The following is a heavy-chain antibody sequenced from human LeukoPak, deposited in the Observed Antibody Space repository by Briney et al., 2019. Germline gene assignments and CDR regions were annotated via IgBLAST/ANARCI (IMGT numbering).Heavy chain of an antibody. Sequence: GGSLRLSCAASGFIYSSYWMTWVRQAPGKGLEWVANIKQDGSEKYDVDSVKGRFTISRDNAQNSLYLQMSSLRAEDTAVYYCARVYRSSSGYCFDYWGQGTLVTVSS. CDR1: GFIYSSYW. CDR3: ARVYRSSSGYCFDY. D-gene: IGHD6-6*01. J-gene: IGHJ4*02. CDR2: IKQDGSEK. V-gene: IGHV3-7*01.